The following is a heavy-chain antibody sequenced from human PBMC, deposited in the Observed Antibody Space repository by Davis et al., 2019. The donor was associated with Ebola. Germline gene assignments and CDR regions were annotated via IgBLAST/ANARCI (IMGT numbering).Heavy chain of an antibody. D-gene: IGHD5-24*01. CDR2: ISWDGGST. CDR3: AKLEMATIG. CDR1: GFTFDDYA. V-gene: IGHV3-43D*03. Sequence: GESLKISCAASGFTFDDYAMHWVRQAPGKGLEWVSLISWDGGSTYYADSVKGRFTISRDNSKNTLYLQMNSLRAEDTAVYYCAKLEMATIGWGQGTLVTVSS. J-gene: IGHJ4*02.